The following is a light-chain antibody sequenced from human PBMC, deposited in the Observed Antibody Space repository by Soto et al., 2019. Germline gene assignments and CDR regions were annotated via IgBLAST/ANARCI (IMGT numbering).Light chain of an antibody. Sequence: EIVMTQSPVILSVSPGETATLSCRASQSVSSNLAWYQQKPGQAPRLLIYGASTRATDIPARFSGSGSGTAFTLTISSLQSEDFAVYYCQQYNNFWTFGQGTKVEIK. CDR3: QQYNNFWT. CDR1: QSVSSN. J-gene: IGKJ1*01. CDR2: GAS. V-gene: IGKV3-15*01.